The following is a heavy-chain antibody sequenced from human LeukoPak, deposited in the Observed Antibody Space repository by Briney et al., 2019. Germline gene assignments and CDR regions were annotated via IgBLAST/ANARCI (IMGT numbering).Heavy chain of an antibody. CDR2: IIPILGIA. CDR3: ARASSWPYYFDY. D-gene: IGHD6-13*01. Sequence: SVKVSCKASGGTFSSYAISWVGQAPGQGLEWMGRIIPILGIANYAQKFQGRVTITADKSTSTAYMELSSLRSEDTAVYYCARASSWPYYFDYWGQGTLVTVSS. V-gene: IGHV1-69*04. J-gene: IGHJ4*02. CDR1: GGTFSSYA.